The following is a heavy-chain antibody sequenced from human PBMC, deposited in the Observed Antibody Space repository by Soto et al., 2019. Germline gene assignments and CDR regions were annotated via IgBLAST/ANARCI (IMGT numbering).Heavy chain of an antibody. CDR3: ARNKGYCDSSSCYGMDV. CDR1: GYSFTTYW. CDR2: IYPGDSDT. J-gene: IGHJ6*02. D-gene: IGHD2-15*01. V-gene: IGHV5-51*01. Sequence: GESLKVSCKGSGYSFTTYWIVWVRQMPGKGLEWMGAIYPGDSDTRYSPSFEGQVTISADKSISTAYLQWNSLKASGTAMYFCARNKGYCDSSSCYGMDVWGQGATVTVSS.